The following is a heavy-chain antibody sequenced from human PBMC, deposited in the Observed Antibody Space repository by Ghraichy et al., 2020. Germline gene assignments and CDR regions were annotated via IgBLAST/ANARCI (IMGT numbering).Heavy chain of an antibody. Sequence: GGSLRLSCAASGFTFSSYAMSWVRQAPGKRLEWVSVISDSGGSTYYADSVKGRFTISRDNLKNMMYLQMNSLRAEDTAVYYCARSADLAFYYYYGLDVWGQGTTVTVSS. CDR1: GFTFSSYA. CDR2: ISDSGGST. CDR3: ARSADLAFYYYYGLDV. J-gene: IGHJ6*02. V-gene: IGHV3-23*01. D-gene: IGHD3-10*01.